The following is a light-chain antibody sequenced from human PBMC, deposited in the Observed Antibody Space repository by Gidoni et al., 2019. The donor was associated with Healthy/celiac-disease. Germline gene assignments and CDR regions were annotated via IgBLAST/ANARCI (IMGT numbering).Light chain of an antibody. Sequence: EIVLPQSPGTLSLSPGERATLSCRASQRVSSSYLAWYQQKPGQAPRLLIYGASSRATGIPDRFSGSGSGTDCTLTISRLEPEDCAVYYCQQYGSSPWTFGQGTKVEIK. CDR1: QRVSSSY. V-gene: IGKV3-20*01. J-gene: IGKJ1*01. CDR2: GAS. CDR3: QQYGSSPWT.